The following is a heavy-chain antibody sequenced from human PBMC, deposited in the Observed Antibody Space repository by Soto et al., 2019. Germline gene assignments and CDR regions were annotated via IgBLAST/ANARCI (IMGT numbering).Heavy chain of an antibody. CDR2: ISDDGGNK. CDR3: ARDNGAPPPFDN. CDR1: GFTFSSYG. D-gene: IGHD2-8*01. J-gene: IGHJ4*02. V-gene: IGHV3-30-3*01. Sequence: GGSLRLSCVGSGFTFSSYGFHWVRQAPGKGLQWVAYISDDGGNKYYTDSVRGRFTVSRDNIKNTLSLQMDSLRTDDTAVFYCARDNGAPPPFDNWGPGTLVTFSS.